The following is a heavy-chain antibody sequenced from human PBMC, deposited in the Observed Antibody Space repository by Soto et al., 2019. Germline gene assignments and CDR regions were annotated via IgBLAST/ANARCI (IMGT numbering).Heavy chain of an antibody. CDR2: INGRGNYK. V-gene: IGHV3-21*01. D-gene: IGHD1-26*01. J-gene: IGHJ4*02. Sequence: EVQLVASGGGLVKPGGSLRLSCVASRFTLTTYTMNWVRQAPGKALEWVSSINGRGNYKYYTDSVKGRFTISRDNAKNSLFLQMNSLRAEDTAVYYCAREDGVVGATSAFDYWGQGTLVNVSS. CDR3: AREDGVVGATSAFDY. CDR1: RFTLTTYT.